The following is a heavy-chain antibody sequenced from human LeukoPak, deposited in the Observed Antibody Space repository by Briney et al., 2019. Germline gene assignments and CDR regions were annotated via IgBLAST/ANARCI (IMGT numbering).Heavy chain of an antibody. CDR2: IYTSGNI. CDR3: ARDATLVRGVNSYYYMDV. Sequence: SETLSLTCTVSGGSISSYHWSWIRQSAGKGLGWIGRIYTSGNINYNPSLKSRVTMSVDTSKNQFSLKLSSVTAADTAVYYCARDATLVRGVNSYYYMDVWGKGTTVTISS. V-gene: IGHV4-4*07. D-gene: IGHD3-10*01. CDR1: GGSISSYH. J-gene: IGHJ6*03.